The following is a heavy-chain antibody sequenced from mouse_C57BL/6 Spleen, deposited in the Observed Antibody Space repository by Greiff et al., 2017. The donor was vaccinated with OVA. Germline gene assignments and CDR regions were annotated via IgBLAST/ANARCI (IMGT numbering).Heavy chain of an antibody. CDR3: ARVLLDYYAMDY. CDR1: GYSITSGYY. Sequence: DVKLQESGPGLVKPSQSLSLTCSVTGYSITSGYYWNWIRQFPGNKLEWMGYISYDGSNNYNPSLKNRISITRDTSKNQFFLKLNSVTTEDTATYYCARVLLDYYAMDYWGQGTSVTVSS. CDR2: ISYDGSN. J-gene: IGHJ4*01. V-gene: IGHV3-6*01. D-gene: IGHD1-1*01.